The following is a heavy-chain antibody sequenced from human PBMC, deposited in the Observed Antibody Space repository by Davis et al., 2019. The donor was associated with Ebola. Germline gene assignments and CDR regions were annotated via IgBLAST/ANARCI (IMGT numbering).Heavy chain of an antibody. CDR1: GFTFRSAW. V-gene: IGHV3-30*03. J-gene: IGHJ4*02. Sequence: PGGSLRLSCAGSGFTFRSAWMCWVRQAPGKGLEWVALLAYDGSNTYYSDSVEGRFTISRDNSRNTLYLQMHSLRVEDTADYFCARELQSGGFSGYSLDSWGQGTPVIVSP. CDR3: ARELQSGGFSGYSLDS. D-gene: IGHD5-12*01. CDR2: LAYDGSNT.